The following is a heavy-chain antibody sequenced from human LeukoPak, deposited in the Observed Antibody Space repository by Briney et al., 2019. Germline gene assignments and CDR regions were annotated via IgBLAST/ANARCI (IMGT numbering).Heavy chain of an antibody. J-gene: IGHJ6*03. CDR2: ISSNGGST. V-gene: IGHV3-64*01. D-gene: IGHD3-10*01. CDR1: GFTFSSYA. Sequence: GGSLRLSCAASGFTFSSYAMHWVRQAPGKGLEYVSAISSNGGSTYYANSVKGRFTISRDNSKNTLYLQMGSLRAEDMAVYYCARGPVVRGLIIGCSYMDVWGKGTTVTVSS. CDR3: ARGPVVRGLIIGCSYMDV.